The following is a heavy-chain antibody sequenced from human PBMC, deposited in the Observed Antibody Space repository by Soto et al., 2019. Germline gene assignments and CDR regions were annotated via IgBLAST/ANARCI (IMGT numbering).Heavy chain of an antibody. CDR1: GYSISSSNW. V-gene: IGHV4-28*01. J-gene: IGHJ4*02. CDR3: ARREIQGPIDY. Sequence: QVQLQESGPGLVKPSDTLSLTCAVSGYSISSSNWWGWIRQPPGKGLEWLGYIYYSGPTYYNPSLKSRVTMSVDTSKNHFSLKLTSVTAVDTAVYYCARREIQGPIDYWGQGTLVTVSS. CDR2: IYYSGPT. D-gene: IGHD1-26*01.